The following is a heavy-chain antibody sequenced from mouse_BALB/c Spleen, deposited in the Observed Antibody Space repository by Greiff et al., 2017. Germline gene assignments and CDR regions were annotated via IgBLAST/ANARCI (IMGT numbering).Heavy chain of an antibody. CDR2: INPSSGYT. D-gene: IGHD4-1*01. V-gene: IGHV1-7*01. CDR3: ATNRGVWFAY. Sequence: VQLQQSGAELAKPGASVKMSCKASGYTFTSYWMHWVKQRPGQGLEWIGYINPSSGYTAYNQKFKDKATLTTDKSSSTAYMQVSSLASEDSAVYYCATNRGVWFAYWGQGTLVTVSA. J-gene: IGHJ3*01. CDR1: GYTFTSYW.